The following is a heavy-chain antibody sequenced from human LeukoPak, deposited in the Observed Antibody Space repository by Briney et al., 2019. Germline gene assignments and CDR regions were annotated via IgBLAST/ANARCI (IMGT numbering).Heavy chain of an antibody. CDR3: ARGSSSWSFDY. CDR1: GFTLSSYA. D-gene: IGHD6-13*01. CDR2: ISYDGSNK. Sequence: GGSLRLSCAASGFTLSSYAMHWVRQAPGKGLEWVAVISYDGSNKYYADSVKGRFTISRDNSKNTLYLQMNSLRAEDTAVYYCARGSSSWSFDYWGQGTLVTVSS. V-gene: IGHV3-30-3*01. J-gene: IGHJ4*02.